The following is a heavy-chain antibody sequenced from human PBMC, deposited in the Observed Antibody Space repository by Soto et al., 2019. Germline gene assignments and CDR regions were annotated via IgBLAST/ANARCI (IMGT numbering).Heavy chain of an antibody. CDR1: GYSFTSYW. V-gene: IGHV5-10-1*01. CDR3: ARRAVAPYYYYGMDV. D-gene: IGHD6-19*01. CDR2: IDPSDSYT. Sequence: GESLKISCKGSGYSFTSYWISWVRQMPGKGLEWMGRIDPSDSYTNYSPSFQGHVTISADKSISTAYLQWSSLKASDTAMYYCARRAVAPYYYYGMDVWGQETTGT. J-gene: IGHJ6*02.